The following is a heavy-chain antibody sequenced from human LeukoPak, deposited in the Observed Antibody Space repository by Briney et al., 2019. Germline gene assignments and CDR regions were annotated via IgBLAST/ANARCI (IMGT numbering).Heavy chain of an antibody. D-gene: IGHD2-15*01. CDR2: IKQDGSEK. V-gene: IGHV3-7*01. CDR1: GFTFSSHW. CDR3: AGGPGWTFPI. J-gene: IGHJ3*02. Sequence: PGGSLRLSCAASGFTFSSHWMSWVRQAPGKGLEWMANIKQDGSEKNYVDSVKGRFTISRDNAKNSVYLQMNSLRAEDTAVYYCAGGPGWTFPIWGQGTMVTVS.